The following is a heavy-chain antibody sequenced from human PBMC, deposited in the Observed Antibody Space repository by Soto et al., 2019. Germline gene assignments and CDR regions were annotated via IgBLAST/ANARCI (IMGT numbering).Heavy chain of an antibody. J-gene: IGHJ4*02. V-gene: IGHV4-30-4*01. CDR1: GASISSGDYF. CDR2: IYDSGSS. CDR3: AREKGYTSGPKNFDY. Sequence: SETLSLTCTVSGASISSGDYFWSWIRQSPGKGLEWIGYIYDSGSSYYNPSLKSRVSMSVDTSKNQFSLKLSSVTAADTAVYYCAREKGYTSGPKNFDYWGQGTPVTSPQ. D-gene: IGHD5-12*01.